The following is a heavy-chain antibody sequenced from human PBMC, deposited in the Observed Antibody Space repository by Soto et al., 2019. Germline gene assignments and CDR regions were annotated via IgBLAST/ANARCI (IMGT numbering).Heavy chain of an antibody. CDR1: GYTFTGYY. CDR3: ARGRFPNWNYVVYYYYGMDV. Sequence: GASVKVSCKASGYTFTGYYMHWVRQAPGQGLEWMGWINPNSGGTNYAQKFQGRVTMTRDTSISTAYMELSRLRSDDTAVYYCARGRFPNWNYVVYYYYGMDVWGQGTPVTVSS. J-gene: IGHJ6*02. V-gene: IGHV1-2*02. CDR2: INPNSGGT. D-gene: IGHD1-7*01.